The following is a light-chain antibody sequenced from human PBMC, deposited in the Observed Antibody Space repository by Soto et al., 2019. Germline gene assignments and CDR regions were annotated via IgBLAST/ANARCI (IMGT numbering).Light chain of an antibody. Sequence: QSVLTQPPSASGTPGQTIAISCSGGSSNIGSHTVNWYQQLPGTAPRLLIYSNTQRPSGVPDRFSGSKSGTSASLAISGLQSEYEGDYDCAAWDDSLNGVVFAGGTKLTVL. CDR2: SNT. J-gene: IGLJ2*01. CDR1: SSNIGSHT. V-gene: IGLV1-44*01. CDR3: AAWDDSLNGVV.